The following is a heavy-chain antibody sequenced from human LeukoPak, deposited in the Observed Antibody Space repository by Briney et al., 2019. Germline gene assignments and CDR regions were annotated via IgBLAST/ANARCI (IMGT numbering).Heavy chain of an antibody. CDR3: ARHDSSGYYSPFDY. V-gene: IGHV5-51*01. CDR2: IYPGDSAT. J-gene: IGHJ4*02. Sequence: GESLKISCKASGYSFTSYWIGWVRPLPGKGLEWMGIIYPGDSATRYSPSFQGQVTISADKSISTAYLQWSSLKASDTAMYYCARHDSSGYYSPFDYWGQGTLVTVSS. CDR1: GYSFTSYW. D-gene: IGHD3-22*01.